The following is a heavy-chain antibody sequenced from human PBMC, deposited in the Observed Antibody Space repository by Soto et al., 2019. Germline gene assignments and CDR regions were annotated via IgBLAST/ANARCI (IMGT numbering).Heavy chain of an antibody. V-gene: IGHV3-23*01. CDR3: SPRLDY. CDR1: GFSFSSYA. CDR2: ISARGGSS. Sequence: EVQLLESGGGLVQPGGSLRLSCAASGFSFSSYAMVWVRQAPGKGLEWVSVISARGGSSYFADSVKGRFTISRDNSKNSLYLQMSSLTAEDSALYYCSPRLDYWGKGTLVTVSS. J-gene: IGHJ4*02.